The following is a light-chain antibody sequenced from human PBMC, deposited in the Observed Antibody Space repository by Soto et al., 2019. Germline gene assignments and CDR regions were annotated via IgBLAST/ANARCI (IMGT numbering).Light chain of an antibody. CDR2: RNN. CDR1: SSNIGSNY. V-gene: IGLV1-47*01. CDR3: AAWDDSLSGYV. Sequence: QSALTQPPSPSWTPGQRVTISCSGSSSNIGSNYVYWYQQLPGTAPKLLIYRNNQRPSGVPDRFSGSKSGTSASLAISGFRSEDEADYYCAAWDDSLSGYVFGTGTKVTVL. J-gene: IGLJ1*01.